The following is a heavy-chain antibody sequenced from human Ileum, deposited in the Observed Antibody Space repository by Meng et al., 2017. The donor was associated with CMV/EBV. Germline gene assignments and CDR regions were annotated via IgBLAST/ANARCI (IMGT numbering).Heavy chain of an antibody. V-gene: IGHV4-39*07. CDR1: GGSVSSSSDY. J-gene: IGHJ3*01. Sequence: SETLSLTCIVSGGSVSSSSDYWGWIRQPPGKGLEWIGSIFSGTTHYTPSLGSRVTISVDRSKSQVSLRLSSVTAADTAVYYCARRLCFGTRCPPVAFDVWGQGTVVTVSS. CDR3: ARRLCFGTRCPPVAFDV. D-gene: IGHD2-2*01. CDR2: IFSGTT.